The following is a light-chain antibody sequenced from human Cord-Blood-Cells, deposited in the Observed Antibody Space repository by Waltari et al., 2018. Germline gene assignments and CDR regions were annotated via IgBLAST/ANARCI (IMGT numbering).Light chain of an antibody. CDR2: DVS. CDR1: SSDVGGYNY. Sequence: QSALTQPASVSGSPGQSITISCTGTSSDVGGYNYVPWYQQHPGKAPKLMIDDVSKRPSGVSTRFSGSKSGNTASLTISGLQAEDEADYYCSSYTSSSTLVFGGGTKLTVL. CDR3: SSYTSSSTLV. V-gene: IGLV2-14*01. J-gene: IGLJ3*02.